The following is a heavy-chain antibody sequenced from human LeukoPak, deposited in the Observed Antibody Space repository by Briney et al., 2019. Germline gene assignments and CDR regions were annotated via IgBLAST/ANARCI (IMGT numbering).Heavy chain of an antibody. V-gene: IGHV1-2*06. CDR1: GYTFTGYY. Sequence: ASVKVSCKASGYTFTGYYMHWVRQAPGQGLEWMGRINPNSGGTNYAQKFQGRVTMTRDTSISTAYMELSRLGSDDTAVYYCARGDYDILTGYPFDAFDIWGQGTMVTVSS. CDR2: INPNSGGT. J-gene: IGHJ3*02. D-gene: IGHD3-9*01. CDR3: ARGDYDILTGYPFDAFDI.